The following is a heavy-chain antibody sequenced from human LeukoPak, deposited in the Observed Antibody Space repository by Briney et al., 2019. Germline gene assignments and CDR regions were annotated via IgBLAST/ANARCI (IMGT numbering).Heavy chain of an antibody. V-gene: IGHV1-69*06. J-gene: IGHJ4*02. Sequence: GASVKVSCKASGGTFSSYAISWVRQAPGQGLEWMGRIIPIFGTANYAQKFQGRVTITADKSTSTAYMELSSLRSEDTAVYYCARAALDYGDYEPFDYWGQGTLVTVSS. CDR2: IIPIFGTA. CDR3: ARAALDYGDYEPFDY. CDR1: GGTFSSYA. D-gene: IGHD4-17*01.